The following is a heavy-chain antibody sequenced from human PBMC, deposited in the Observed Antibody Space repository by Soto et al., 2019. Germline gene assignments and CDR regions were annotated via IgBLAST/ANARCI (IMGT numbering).Heavy chain of an antibody. Sequence: PSETLSLTCTVSGGSISSGDYYWRWIRQPPGKGLEWIGYIYYSGSTYYNPSLKSRVTIAVDTSKNQFALKLSSVTAADTAVYYCARGYSGYDLGRDWFDPWGQGTLVTVSS. CDR3: ARGYSGYDLGRDWFDP. D-gene: IGHD5-12*01. CDR1: GGSISSGDYY. J-gene: IGHJ5*02. V-gene: IGHV4-30-4*01. CDR2: IYYSGST.